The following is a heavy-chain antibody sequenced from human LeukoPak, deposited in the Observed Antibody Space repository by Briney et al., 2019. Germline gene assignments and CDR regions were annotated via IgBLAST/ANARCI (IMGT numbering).Heavy chain of an antibody. CDR3: ARDKKTLYYDSSLGAFDI. J-gene: IGHJ3*02. CDR2: IYYSGST. V-gene: IGHV4-31*03. CDR1: GGSISSGGYY. Sequence: PSETLSLTCTVSGGSISSGGYYWSWIRQHPGKGLEWIGYIYYSGSTYYNPSLKSRVTISVDTSKNQFSLKLSSVTAADTAVYYCARDKKTLYYDSSLGAFDIWGQGTMVTVSS. D-gene: IGHD3-22*01.